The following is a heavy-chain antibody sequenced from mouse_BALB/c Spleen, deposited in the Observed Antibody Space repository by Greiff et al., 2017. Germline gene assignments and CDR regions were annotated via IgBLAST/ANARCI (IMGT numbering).Heavy chain of an antibody. CDR1: GYSITSDYA. CDR2: ISYSGST. J-gene: IGHJ3*01. Sequence: EVKLEESGPGLVKPSQSLSLTCTVTGYSITSDYAWNWIRQFPGNKLEWMGYISYSGSTSYNPSLKSRISITRDTSKNQFFLQLNSVTTEDTATYYCARYGNYVFAYWGQGTLVTVSA. CDR3: ARYGNYVFAY. V-gene: IGHV3-2*02. D-gene: IGHD2-1*01.